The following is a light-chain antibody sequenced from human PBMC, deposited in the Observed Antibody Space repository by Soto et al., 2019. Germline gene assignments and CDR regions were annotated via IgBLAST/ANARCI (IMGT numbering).Light chain of an antibody. J-gene: IGKJ1*01. Sequence: EIVLTQSPGTLSLSPGERATLSCRASQSVSSSYLAWYQQKPGQAPRLLIYGASSRATDIPDRFSGSGPGTDFTLTISRLEPEDFAVYYCQQYGSSPRTFGQGTKVDIK. CDR2: GAS. CDR3: QQYGSSPRT. CDR1: QSVSSSY. V-gene: IGKV3-20*01.